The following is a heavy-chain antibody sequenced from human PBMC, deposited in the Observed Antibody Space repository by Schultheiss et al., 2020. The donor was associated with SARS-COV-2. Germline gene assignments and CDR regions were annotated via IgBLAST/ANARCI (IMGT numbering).Heavy chain of an antibody. J-gene: IGHJ4*02. V-gene: IGHV3-33*06. D-gene: IGHD1-26*01. CDR2: IWYDGSNK. Sequence: GGSLRLSCAASGFTFSSYGMHWVRQAPGKGLEWVAVIWYDGSNKYYADSVKGRFTISRDNSKNTLYLQMNSLRAEDTVVYYCAKDSYGRFDYWGQGTLVTVSS. CDR3: AKDSYGRFDY. CDR1: GFTFSSYG.